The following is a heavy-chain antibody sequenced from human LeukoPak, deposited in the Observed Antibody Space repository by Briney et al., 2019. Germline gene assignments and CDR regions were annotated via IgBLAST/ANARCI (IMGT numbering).Heavy chain of an antibody. Sequence: VASVKVSCKASGGTFSGYAISWVRQAPGQGLEWMGGIIPIFGTANYAQKFQGRVTITADESTSTAYMELSSLRSEDTAVYYCARGPQGIDGFDPWGQGTLVTVSS. CDR2: IIPIFGTA. CDR3: ARGPQGIDGFDP. CDR1: GGTFSGYA. J-gene: IGHJ5*02. D-gene: IGHD2-21*01. V-gene: IGHV1-69*01.